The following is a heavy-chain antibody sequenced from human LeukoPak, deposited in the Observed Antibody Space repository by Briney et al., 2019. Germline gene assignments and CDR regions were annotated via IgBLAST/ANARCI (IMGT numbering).Heavy chain of an antibody. D-gene: IGHD3-10*01. CDR2: IYASGST. V-gene: IGHV4-61*09. CDR3: ARVKRWFGELGSWFDS. Sequence: KPSETLSLTCTVSGGYISSGNYSWSWIRQPAEKGLEWIGHIYASGSTKYNATLKSRVTMSVDTSKNHFSLKLSSVTAEDTAVYHCARVKRWFGELGSWFDSWGQGTLVTVSS. CDR1: GGYISSGNYS. J-gene: IGHJ5*01.